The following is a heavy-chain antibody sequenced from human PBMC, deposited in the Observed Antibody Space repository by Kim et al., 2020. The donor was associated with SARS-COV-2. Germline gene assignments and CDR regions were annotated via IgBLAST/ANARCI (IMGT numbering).Heavy chain of an antibody. J-gene: IGHJ5*02. D-gene: IGHD3-10*01. CDR2: ISAYNGNT. Sequence: ASVKVSCKASGYTFTSYGISWVRQAPGQGLEWMGWISAYNGNTNYAQKLQGRVTMTTDTSTSTAYMELRSLRSDDTAVYYCARDMGGITMVQGVQNWFDPWGQGTLVTVSS. V-gene: IGHV1-18*01. CDR3: ARDMGGITMVQGVQNWFDP. CDR1: GYTFTSYG.